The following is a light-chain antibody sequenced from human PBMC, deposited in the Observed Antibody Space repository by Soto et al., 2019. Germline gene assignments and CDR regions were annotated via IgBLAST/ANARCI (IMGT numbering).Light chain of an antibody. J-gene: IGKJ2*01. CDR3: QQYGDSPPTYT. CDR2: GTS. V-gene: IGKV3-20*01. Sequence: EIVLTQSPGTLSLSPGERATLSCRASQSVTSNSLDWYQQRPGQAPRLLIYGTSNKATGVPDRFSGSGSGTDFTLIISRLEPEDFAVYYCQQYGDSPPTYTFGQGTKLEIK. CDR1: QSVTSNS.